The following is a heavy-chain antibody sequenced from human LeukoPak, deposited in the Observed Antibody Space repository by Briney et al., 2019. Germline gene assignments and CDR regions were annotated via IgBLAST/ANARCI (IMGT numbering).Heavy chain of an antibody. V-gene: IGHV3-53*01. J-gene: IGHJ6*03. CDR3: ARGYYYMDV. CDR2: IYSGGST. CDR1: GFILSSCW. Sequence: PGGSLRLSCAASGFILSSCWMSWVRQAQGKGLEWVSVIYSGGSTYYADSVKGRFTISRDNSKNTLYLQMNSLRAEDTAVYYCARGYYYMDVWGKGTTVTISS.